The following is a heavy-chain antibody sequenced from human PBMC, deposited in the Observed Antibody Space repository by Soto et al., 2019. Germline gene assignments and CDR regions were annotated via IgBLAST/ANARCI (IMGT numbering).Heavy chain of an antibody. CDR3: ARQLIFGELLLYFDY. V-gene: IGHV3-7*01. Sequence: GGSLRLSCAASGFTFSSYWMSWVRQAPGKGLEWVANIKQDGSEKYYVDSVKGRFTISRDNAKNSLYLQMNSLRAEDTAVYYCARQLIFGELLLYFDYWGQGTLVTVSS. D-gene: IGHD3-10*02. J-gene: IGHJ4*02. CDR1: GFTFSSYW. CDR2: IKQDGSEK.